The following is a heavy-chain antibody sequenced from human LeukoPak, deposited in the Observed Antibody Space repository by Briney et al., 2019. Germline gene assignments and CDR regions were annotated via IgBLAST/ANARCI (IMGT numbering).Heavy chain of an antibody. J-gene: IGHJ4*02. D-gene: IGHD3-10*01. CDR1: GLTFSICA. V-gene: IGHV3-23*01. CDR3: VRHNYGYDY. Sequence: GGSLRLSYAASGLTFSICAMSCVRQAPGKGVEWVSAISGSGGRPYYADSVKGRFTISRDNSKNTLYLQMNRLRAEDTAVYYCVRHNYGYDYWGQGTLVTVSS. CDR2: ISGSGGRP.